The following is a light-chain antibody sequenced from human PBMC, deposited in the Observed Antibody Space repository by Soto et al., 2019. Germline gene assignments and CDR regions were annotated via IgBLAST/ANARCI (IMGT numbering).Light chain of an antibody. Sequence: QSALTQPRSVSGSPGQSVTISCTGTSSDVGNYNYVSWYRHHPVKAPKVLIYDVSKRPSGVPDRFSGSKSGNTASLTVSGLQAEYEADYYCSSYVGPDGLLFGGGTKLTVL. V-gene: IGLV2-11*01. CDR2: DVS. J-gene: IGLJ2*01. CDR3: SSYVGPDGLL. CDR1: SSDVGNYNY.